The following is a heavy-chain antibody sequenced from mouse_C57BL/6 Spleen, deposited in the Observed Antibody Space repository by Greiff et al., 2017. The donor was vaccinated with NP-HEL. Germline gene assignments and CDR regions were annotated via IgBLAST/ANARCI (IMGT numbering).Heavy chain of an antibody. Sequence: QIQLVQSGPELKKPGETVKISCKASGYTFTTYGMSWVKQAPGKGLKWMGWINTYSGVPTYADDFKGRFAFSLETSASTAYLQINNLKNEDTATYFCASLPKIYGSSYSWFAYWGQGTLVTVSA. CDR3: ASLPKIYGSSYSWFAY. D-gene: IGHD1-1*01. CDR2: INTYSGVP. V-gene: IGHV9-3*01. J-gene: IGHJ3*01. CDR1: GYTFTTYG.